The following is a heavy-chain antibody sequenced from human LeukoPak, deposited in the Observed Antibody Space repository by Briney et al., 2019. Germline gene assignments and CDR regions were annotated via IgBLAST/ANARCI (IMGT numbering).Heavy chain of an antibody. CDR3: ARDRYYYDSSGYFARTHDAFDI. CDR2: IYYSGST. J-gene: IGHJ3*02. D-gene: IGHD3-22*01. V-gene: IGHV4-31*03. Sequence: PSETLSLTCTVSGGSISSGGYYWSWIRQHPGKGLEWIGYIYYSGSTYYNPFLKSRVTISVDTSKNQFSLKLSSVTAADTAVYYCARDRYYYDSSGYFARTHDAFDIWGQGTMVTVSS. CDR1: GGSISSGGYY.